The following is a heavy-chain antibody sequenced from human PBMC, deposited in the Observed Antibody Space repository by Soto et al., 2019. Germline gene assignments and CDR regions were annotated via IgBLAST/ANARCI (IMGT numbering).Heavy chain of an antibody. D-gene: IGHD3-22*01. J-gene: IGHJ4*02. V-gene: IGHV4-39*01. CDR1: GGSISSSSYY. Sequence: SETLSLTCTVSGGSISSSSYYWGWIRQHPGKGLEWIGSIYYSGSTYYNPSLKSRVTISVDTSKNQFSLKLSSVTAADTAVYYCASYYYDSSGRRVVYYFDYWGQGTLVTVSS. CDR3: ASYYYDSSGRRVVYYFDY. CDR2: IYYSGST.